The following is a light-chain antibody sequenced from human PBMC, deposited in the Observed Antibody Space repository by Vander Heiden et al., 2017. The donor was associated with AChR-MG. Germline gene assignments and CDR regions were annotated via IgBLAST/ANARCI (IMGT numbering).Light chain of an antibody. CDR1: QSVSSSY. J-gene: IGKJ4*01. V-gene: IGKV3D-20*01. CDR3: QQYGSSPLT. CDR2: DAS. Sequence: EIALTHSPATLSLSPGERATITCGAGQSVSSSYLDWYQQKPGMAPKLLIYDASSRATGIPDRFSGSGSGTDFTLTISRLEPEDFAVYYCQQYGSSPLTFGGGTKVEIK.